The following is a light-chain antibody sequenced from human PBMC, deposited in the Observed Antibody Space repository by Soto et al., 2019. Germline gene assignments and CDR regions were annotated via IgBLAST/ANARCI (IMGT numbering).Light chain of an antibody. CDR1: SSNIGNNY. V-gene: IGLV1-51*01. J-gene: IGLJ2*01. CDR2: DNN. Sequence: QSVLTQPPSVSAAPGQKVTISCSGSSSNIGNNYVSWYQQLPGTAPKLLIYDNNRRPSGIPDRFSGSKSGTSATLGITGLQPGDEADYYCATGDSRDGSLSTVVFGGGTKLTVL. CDR3: ATGDSRDGSLSTVV.